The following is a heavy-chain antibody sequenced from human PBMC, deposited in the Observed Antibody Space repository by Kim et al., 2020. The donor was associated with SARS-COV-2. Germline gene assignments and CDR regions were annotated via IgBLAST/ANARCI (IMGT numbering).Heavy chain of an antibody. CDR1: GGTFSSYA. J-gene: IGHJ6*02. D-gene: IGHD2-15*01. V-gene: IGHV1-69*13. CDR3: AREDCTGDSCYSGGYYYYGMDV. CDR2: IIPIIGTA. Sequence: SVTVSCKASGGTFSSYAISWVRQAPGQGLEWMGGIIPIIGTAKYAQKFQGRVTITADGSTSTAYMELSSLSSEDTAVYYCAREDCTGDSCYSGGYYYYGMDVWGQGTTVTVSS.